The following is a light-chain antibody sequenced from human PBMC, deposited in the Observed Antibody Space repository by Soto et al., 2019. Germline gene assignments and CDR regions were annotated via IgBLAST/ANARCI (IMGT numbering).Light chain of an antibody. J-gene: IGLJ3*02. CDR2: EGT. CDR1: SSDVGSYNL. V-gene: IGLV2-23*01. Sequence: QSALTRPASVSGSPRQSITISCAGTSSDVGSYNLVSWYQQHPGKAPKLIIYEGTKRPAGVSIRFSGSKSGNTASLTISGLKTEDEADYYCCSYAGNSTWVFGGGTKLTVL. CDR3: CSYAGNSTWV.